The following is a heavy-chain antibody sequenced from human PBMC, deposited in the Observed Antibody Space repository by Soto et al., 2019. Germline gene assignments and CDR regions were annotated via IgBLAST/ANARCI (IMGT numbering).Heavy chain of an antibody. D-gene: IGHD3-22*01. Sequence: PGESLKISCKGSGYSFTSYWISWVRQMPGKGLEWMGRIDPSDSYTNYSPSFQGQVTISADKSISTAYLQWSSLKASDTAMYYCARSYDSSGYYPANYFDYWGQGTLVTVSS. CDR3: ARSYDSSGYYPANYFDY. J-gene: IGHJ4*02. V-gene: IGHV5-10-1*04. CDR1: GYSFTSYW. CDR2: IDPSDSYT.